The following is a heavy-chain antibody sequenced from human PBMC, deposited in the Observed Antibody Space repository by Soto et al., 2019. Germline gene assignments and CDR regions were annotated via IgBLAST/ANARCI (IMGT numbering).Heavy chain of an antibody. D-gene: IGHD3-10*01. CDR2: INHSGST. CDR3: ARVSGIYYYGMDV. V-gene: IGHV4-34*01. Sequence: SVPLSLTCTVSGGSMINYYWRLLRQPPGKGLEWIGEINHSGSTNYNPSLKSRVTISVDTSKNQFSLKLSSVTAADTAVYYCARVSGIYYYGMDVWGQGTTVTVSS. J-gene: IGHJ6*02. CDR1: GGSMINYY.